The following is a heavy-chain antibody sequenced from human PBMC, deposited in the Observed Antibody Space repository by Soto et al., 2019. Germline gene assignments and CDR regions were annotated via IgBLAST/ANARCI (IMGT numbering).Heavy chain of an antibody. CDR2: ISYDGSNK. CDR1: GFTFSDYY. D-gene: IGHD6-6*01. V-gene: IGHV3-30*03. Sequence: GGSLRLSCAASGFTFSDYYMSWIRQAPGKGLEWLAVISYDGSNKYYADSVKGRFTISRDNSKSTLYLQVNSLRAEDTAVYFCARDSRKEYTSSWLDYWGQGTLVTVSS. CDR3: ARDSRKEYTSSWLDY. J-gene: IGHJ4*02.